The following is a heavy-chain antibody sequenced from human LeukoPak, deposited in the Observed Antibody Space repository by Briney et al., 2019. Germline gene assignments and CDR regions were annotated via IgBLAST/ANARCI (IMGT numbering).Heavy chain of an antibody. CDR1: GYTFTSYG. Sequence: ASVKVSCKASGYTFTSYGIRWVRQAPGQGLEWMGWISAYNGNTNYAQKLQGRVTTTTDTSTSTAYMELRSLRSDDTAVYYCARYVSGWYYYYYGMDVWGQGTTVTVSS. CDR2: ISAYNGNT. J-gene: IGHJ6*02. CDR3: ARYVSGWYYYYYGMDV. V-gene: IGHV1-18*01. D-gene: IGHD6-19*01.